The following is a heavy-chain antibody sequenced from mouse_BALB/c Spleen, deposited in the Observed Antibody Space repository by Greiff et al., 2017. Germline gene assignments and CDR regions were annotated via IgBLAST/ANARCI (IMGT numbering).Heavy chain of an antibody. D-gene: IGHD2-10*02. V-gene: IGHV2-9*02. Sequence: VQLKESGPGLVAPSQSLSITCTVSGFSLTSYGVHWVRQPPGKGLEWLGVIWAGGSTNYNSALMSRLSISKDNSKSQVFFKMNSLQADDTAIYYCARNSVSYGNYDAMDYWGQGTSVTVSS. CDR3: ARNSVSYGNYDAMDY. J-gene: IGHJ4*01. CDR1: GFSLTSYG. CDR2: IWAGGST.